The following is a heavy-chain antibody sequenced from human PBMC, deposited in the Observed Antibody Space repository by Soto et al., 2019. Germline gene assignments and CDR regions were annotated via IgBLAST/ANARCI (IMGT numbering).Heavy chain of an antibody. D-gene: IGHD3-22*01. J-gene: IGHJ4*02. CDR2: IKQDGSEK. CDR1: GFTFSNYW. CDR3: ARDDSSGYYGRGADDY. V-gene: IGHV3-7*04. Sequence: EVQLVESGGGLVQPGGSLRLSCAASGFTFSNYWMNWVRQAPGKGLEWVANIKQDGSEKYYVDSVKGRFTISRDNAKNSLYLQMNSLRPEDTAMYYCARDDSSGYYGRGADDYWGQGTLVTVSS.